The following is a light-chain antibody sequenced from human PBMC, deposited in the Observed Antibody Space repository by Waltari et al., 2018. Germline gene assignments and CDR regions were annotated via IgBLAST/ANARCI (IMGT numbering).Light chain of an antibody. J-gene: IGKJ2*01. Sequence: DIQMTQSPSSLSASIGDRVTITCQASQEINDYLNWYPQKPGKAPKLLIFDASKLGAGVPARFRGGGSGTDFTLAINSLQPEDVATYYCQQHDNFPYTFGQGTTLHI. CDR3: QQHDNFPYT. CDR1: QEINDY. V-gene: IGKV1-33*01. CDR2: DAS.